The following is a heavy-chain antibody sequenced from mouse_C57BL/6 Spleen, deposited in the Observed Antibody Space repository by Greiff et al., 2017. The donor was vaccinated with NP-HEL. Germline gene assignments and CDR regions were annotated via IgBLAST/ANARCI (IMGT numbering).Heavy chain of an antibody. CDR3: FNSHFDY. D-gene: IGHD4-1*02. CDR2: INPNNGGT. V-gene: IGHV1-26*01. J-gene: IGHJ2*01. CDR1: GYTFTDYY. Sequence: VQLQQSGPELVKPGASVKISCKASGYTFTDYYMNWVKQSHGKSLEWIGDINPNNGGTSYNQKFKGKATLTVDKSSSTAYMELRSLTSEDSAVYYCFNSHFDYWGQGTTLTVAS.